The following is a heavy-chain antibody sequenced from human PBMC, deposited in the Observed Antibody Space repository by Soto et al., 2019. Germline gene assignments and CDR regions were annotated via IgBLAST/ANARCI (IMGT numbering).Heavy chain of an antibody. CDR3: ASFKYYDSSGSFRYFDS. CDR1: GGSISSGDYY. J-gene: IGHJ4*02. CDR2: IYYSGST. Sequence: SETLSLTCTVSGGSISSGDYYWTWIRQPPGKGLEWIANIYYSGSTYYNPSLKSRVSISVDTSKKQFSLKLSSVTAADTAVYYCASFKYYDSSGSFRYFDSWGQGTLVT. D-gene: IGHD3-22*01. V-gene: IGHV4-30-4*01.